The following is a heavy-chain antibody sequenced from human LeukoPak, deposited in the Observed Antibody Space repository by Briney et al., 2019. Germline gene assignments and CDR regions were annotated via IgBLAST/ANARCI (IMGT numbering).Heavy chain of an antibody. Sequence: GGSLRLSCTASGFTFGDYAMSWVRQAPGKGLEWVGFIRSKAYGGTTEYAASVKGRFTISRDDSKSIAYQQMNSLKTEDTAVYYCTRDGIVWYDSSGYYYYWGQGTLVTVSS. D-gene: IGHD3-22*01. CDR2: IRSKAYGGTT. J-gene: IGHJ4*02. V-gene: IGHV3-49*04. CDR3: TRDGIVWYDSSGYYYY. CDR1: GFTFGDYA.